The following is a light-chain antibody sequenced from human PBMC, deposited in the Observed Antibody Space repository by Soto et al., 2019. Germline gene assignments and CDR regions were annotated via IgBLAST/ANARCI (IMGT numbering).Light chain of an antibody. CDR1: QDISSY. CDR2: DAS. V-gene: IGKV1-33*01. CDR3: QQYDNLPRLT. J-gene: IGKJ4*01. Sequence: DIQMTQSPSSLSASVGDRVTITCQASQDISSYLNWYQQKPRKAPKLLIYDASTLETGVPSRFSGSGSGTDFTFTISSLQPEDIATYYCQQYDNLPRLTFGGGTKVEIK.